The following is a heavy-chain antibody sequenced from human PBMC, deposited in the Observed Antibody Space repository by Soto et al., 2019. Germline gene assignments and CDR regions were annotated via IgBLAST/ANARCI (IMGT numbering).Heavy chain of an antibody. Sequence: EVQLVESGGGLVQPGGSLRLSCAASGFTFSNYWMHWVRQAPGEGLVWVSRVNSDESSTSYADSVKGRFTISRDNAKNTLYLQLNSLRPEDTAVYYCTRQDVDPAILAEYFQHWGQGTLVTVSS. J-gene: IGHJ1*01. CDR1: GFTFSNYW. V-gene: IGHV3-74*01. D-gene: IGHD5-18*01. CDR2: VNSDESST. CDR3: TRQDVDPAILAEYFQH.